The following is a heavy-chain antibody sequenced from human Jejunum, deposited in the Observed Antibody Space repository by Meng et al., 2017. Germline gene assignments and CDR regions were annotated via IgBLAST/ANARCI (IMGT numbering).Heavy chain of an antibody. CDR2: MKPDGSKI. J-gene: IGHJ4*02. Sequence: GESLKISCAASGFSFSSFWMSWVRQAAGTGLEWVANMKPDGSKIEYVDSVKGRFTISRDNAKNSLFLHMNSLRVEDTAMYYCARDPQGVCRLDFWGQGALVTVSS. V-gene: IGHV3-7*01. D-gene: IGHD2-8*01. CDR3: ARDPQGVCRLDF. CDR1: GFSFSSFW.